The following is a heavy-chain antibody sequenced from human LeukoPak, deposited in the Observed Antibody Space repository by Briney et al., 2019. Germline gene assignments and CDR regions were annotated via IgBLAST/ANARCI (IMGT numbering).Heavy chain of an antibody. J-gene: IGHJ6*02. Sequence: SVKASCKASGGTFSSYAISWVRQAPGQGLEWMGGIIPIFGTANYAQKFQGRVTITADESTSTAYMELSSLRSEDTAVYYCANAFRDGYNLQYYYYYYGMDVWGQGTTVTVSS. CDR3: ANAFRDGYNLQYYYYYYGMDV. CDR1: GGTFSSYA. D-gene: IGHD5-24*01. CDR2: IIPIFGTA. V-gene: IGHV1-69*13.